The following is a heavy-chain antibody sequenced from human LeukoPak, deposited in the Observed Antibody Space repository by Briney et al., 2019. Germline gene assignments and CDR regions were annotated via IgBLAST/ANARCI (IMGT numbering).Heavy chain of an antibody. Sequence: PGGSLRLSCAASGFTLDDYAMHWVRQAPGKGLEWVSGISWNSGSIGYADSVKGRFTISRDNAKNSLYLQMNSLRAEDTALYYCAKDKKYQLLRYMDVWGKGTTVTVSS. J-gene: IGHJ6*03. CDR3: AKDKKYQLLRYMDV. CDR2: ISWNSGSI. D-gene: IGHD2-2*01. V-gene: IGHV3-9*01. CDR1: GFTLDDYA.